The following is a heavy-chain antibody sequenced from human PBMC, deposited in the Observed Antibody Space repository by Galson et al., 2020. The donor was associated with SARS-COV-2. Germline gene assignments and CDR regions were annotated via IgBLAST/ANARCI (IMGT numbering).Heavy chain of an antibody. CDR2: ISYDGSNK. Sequence: GESLKISCAASGFTFSSYAMHWVRQAPGKGLEWVAGISYDGSNKYYADSVKGRFTISRDNSKNTLYLQMNSLRAEDTAVYYCASELLNYFDYWGQGTLVTVSS. CDR3: ASELLNYFDY. V-gene: IGHV3-30*04. D-gene: IGHD3-10*01. CDR1: GFTFSSYA. J-gene: IGHJ4*02.